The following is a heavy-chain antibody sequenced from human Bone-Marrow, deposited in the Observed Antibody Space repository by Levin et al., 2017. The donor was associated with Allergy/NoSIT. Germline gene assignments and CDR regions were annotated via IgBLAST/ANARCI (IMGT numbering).Heavy chain of an antibody. D-gene: IGHD1-26*01. CDR1: GFTFTNYW. CDR3: ARVVLSGFERSQHFDY. Sequence: GESLKISCAASGFTFTNYWMMWVRQAPGKGLEWVANIRPDASEKYYVDSVKGRFTISRDNAENSLYVQMNSLRVEDTAVYYCARVVLSGFERSQHFDYWGQGTLVTVSS. CDR2: IRPDASEK. J-gene: IGHJ4*02. V-gene: IGHV3-7*01.